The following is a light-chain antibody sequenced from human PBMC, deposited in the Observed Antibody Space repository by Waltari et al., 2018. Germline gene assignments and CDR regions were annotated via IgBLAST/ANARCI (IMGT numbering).Light chain of an antibody. CDR2: GAS. Sequence: IVLTQSPGTLSLSPGERATLSCRASQSVSRTLAWYQQKPGQAPKLLIYGASIRATGIPDRFTGSGSGTDFSLTISSLEPEDFAIYFCQHYERLPATFGQGTKVEIK. V-gene: IGKV3-20*01. CDR1: QSVSRT. J-gene: IGKJ1*01. CDR3: QHYERLPAT.